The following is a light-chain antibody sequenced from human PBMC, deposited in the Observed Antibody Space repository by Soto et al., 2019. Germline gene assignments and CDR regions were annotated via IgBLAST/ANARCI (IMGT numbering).Light chain of an antibody. CDR1: QVISTS. V-gene: IGKV1-9*01. Sequence: GESVTITFRASQVISTSLAWYQVKPGKAPKLLIYAASTLESGVPSRFSATVSGTEFSLTITSLQPEDFAVYYCQEYDDSPPITFGLGTRLEIK. J-gene: IGKJ5*01. CDR3: QEYDDSPPIT. CDR2: AAS.